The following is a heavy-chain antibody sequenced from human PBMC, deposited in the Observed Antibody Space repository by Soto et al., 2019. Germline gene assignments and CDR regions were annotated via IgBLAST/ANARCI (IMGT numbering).Heavy chain of an antibody. CDR3: ARMDCTATKCSFDY. D-gene: IGHD2-8*01. V-gene: IGHV2-5*02. CDR2: IFWDDDK. Sequence: QITLKESGPTLVKPTQTLTLTCTFSGFSLTTGELGVGWIRQPPGKALEWLAIIFWDDDKRYSPSLKSRLSFTKDTSKNQVVLTMTNMDPVDTGTYYCARMDCTATKCSFDYWGQGTLVTVSS. J-gene: IGHJ4*02. CDR1: GFSLTTGELG.